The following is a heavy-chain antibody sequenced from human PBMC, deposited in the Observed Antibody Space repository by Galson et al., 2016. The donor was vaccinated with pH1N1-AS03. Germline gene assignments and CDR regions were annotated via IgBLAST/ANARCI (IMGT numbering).Heavy chain of an antibody. CDR1: GFSLSTGGVG. V-gene: IGHV2-5*02. CDR3: AHIPVRPLAANHYFDY. D-gene: IGHD2-15*01. CDR2: IYSDDDR. J-gene: IGHJ4*02. Sequence: PALVKPTQTLTLTCPFSGFSLSTGGVGVGWIRQPPGKALEWLALIYSDDDRRYSPSLKSRLTITKDTSKNQVVLTMTNMDPVDTATYYCAHIPVRPLAANHYFDYWGQGTRVTVSS.